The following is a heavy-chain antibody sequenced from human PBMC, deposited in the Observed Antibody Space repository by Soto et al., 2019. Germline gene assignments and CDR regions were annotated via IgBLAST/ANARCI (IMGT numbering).Heavy chain of an antibody. Sequence: SVKVSCKASGGTFSSYTISWVRQAPGQGLEWMGRIIPILGIANYAQKFQGRVTITADKSTSTAYMELSSLRSEDTAVYYCASSHIVGATAFCYWGQGTLVTVSS. D-gene: IGHD1-26*01. CDR3: ASSHIVGATAFCY. V-gene: IGHV1-69*02. J-gene: IGHJ4*02. CDR2: IIPILGIA. CDR1: GGTFSSYT.